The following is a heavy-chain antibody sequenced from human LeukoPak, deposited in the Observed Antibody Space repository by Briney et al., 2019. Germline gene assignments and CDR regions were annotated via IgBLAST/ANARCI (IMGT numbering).Heavy chain of an antibody. D-gene: IGHD5-12*01. Sequence: GRSLRLSCAASGFTFSSYGMHWVRQAPGKGLEWVAVISYDGSNKYYADSVKGRFTISRDNSKNTLYLQMNSLRAEDTAMYYCAKSNGYGLIDYWGQGTLVTVSS. J-gene: IGHJ4*02. CDR2: ISYDGSNK. V-gene: IGHV3-30*18. CDR3: AKSNGYGLIDY. CDR1: GFTFSSYG.